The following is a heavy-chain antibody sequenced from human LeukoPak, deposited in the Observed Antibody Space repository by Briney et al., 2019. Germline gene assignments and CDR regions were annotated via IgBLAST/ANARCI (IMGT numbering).Heavy chain of an antibody. D-gene: IGHD1-7*01. CDR1: GFTFSSYA. Sequence: GGSLRLSCAASGFTFSSYAMTWVRQAPGKGLEWVSVISDTGHDTFYRDSVKGRFTISRDNSMNTLYLQMNSLGAEDTALYYCARDRVPGTSPKMDSWGQGTLVTVSS. CDR3: ARDRVPGTSPKMDS. V-gene: IGHV3-23*01. CDR2: ISDTGHDT. J-gene: IGHJ4*02.